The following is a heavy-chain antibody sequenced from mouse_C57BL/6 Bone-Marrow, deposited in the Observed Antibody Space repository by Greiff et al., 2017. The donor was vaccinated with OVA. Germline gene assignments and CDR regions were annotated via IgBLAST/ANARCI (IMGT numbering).Heavy chain of an antibody. J-gene: IGHJ4*01. Sequence: DVQLQESGGGLVQPKGSLKLSCAASGFSFNTYAMNWVRQAPGKGLEWVARIRSTSNNYATYYADSVKDRFTISRDDSESMLYLQMNNLTTEDTAMYYCVRHWGIHSNDVDYAMDYWGQGTSVTVSS. CDR3: VRHWGIHSNDVDYAMDY. V-gene: IGHV10-1*01. CDR2: IRSTSNNYAT. CDR1: GFSFNTYA. D-gene: IGHD2-12*01.